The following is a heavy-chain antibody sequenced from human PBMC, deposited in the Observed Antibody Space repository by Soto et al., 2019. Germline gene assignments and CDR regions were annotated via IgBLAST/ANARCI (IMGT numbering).Heavy chain of an antibody. Sequence: VGSLRLSCAASGVTLSNYVMTWVRQAPGTGLEWVSSISGSGATTYYPDSVKGRFTISRDNSKNTLFLQMNFLRADDTAVYYCANDAEYTTSPGWFDPWGLGTLVTVSS. V-gene: IGHV3-23*01. CDR2: ISGSGATT. J-gene: IGHJ5*02. CDR3: ANDAEYTTSPGWFDP. CDR1: GVTLSNYV. D-gene: IGHD2-2*02.